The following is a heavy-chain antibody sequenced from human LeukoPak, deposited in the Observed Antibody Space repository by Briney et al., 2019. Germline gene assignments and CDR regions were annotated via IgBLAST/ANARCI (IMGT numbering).Heavy chain of an antibody. CDR1: GGSISSGGYY. J-gene: IGHJ4*02. Sequence: PSQTLSLTCTVSGGSISSGGYYWSWIRQHPGKGLEWIGYIYYSGSTYYNPSLKSRVTIPVDTSKNQFSLKLSSVTAADTAVYYCARAGDDILTGFKIFDYWGQGTLVTVSS. V-gene: IGHV4-31*03. D-gene: IGHD3-9*01. CDR3: ARAGDDILTGFKIFDY. CDR2: IYYSGST.